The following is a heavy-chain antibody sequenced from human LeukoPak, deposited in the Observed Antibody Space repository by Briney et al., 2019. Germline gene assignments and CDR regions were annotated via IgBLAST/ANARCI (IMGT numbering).Heavy chain of an antibody. J-gene: IGHJ4*02. Sequence: GGSLRLSCAASGFTFSSYGMHWVRQAPGKGLEWVAVISYDGSNKYYADSVKGRFTISRDNSKNTLYLQMNSLRAEDTAVYYCAKSRYSSGWYLDYWGQGTLVTVSS. CDR3: AKSRYSSGWYLDY. V-gene: IGHV3-30*18. CDR2: ISYDGSNK. D-gene: IGHD6-19*01. CDR1: GFTFSSYG.